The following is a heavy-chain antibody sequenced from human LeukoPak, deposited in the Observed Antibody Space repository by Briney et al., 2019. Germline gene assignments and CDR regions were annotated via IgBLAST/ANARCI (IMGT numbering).Heavy chain of an antibody. V-gene: IGHV1-46*01. CDR3: ARESTAFDY. CDR1: GGTFSSYA. CDR2: INPTGGST. Sequence: APVKVSCKASGGTFSSYAISWVRQAPGQGLEWMGLINPTGGSTSYAQQFQGRISMSRDTSTSTVYMEMSSLTSEDTALYYCARESTAFDYWGQGTLVTVSS. J-gene: IGHJ4*02.